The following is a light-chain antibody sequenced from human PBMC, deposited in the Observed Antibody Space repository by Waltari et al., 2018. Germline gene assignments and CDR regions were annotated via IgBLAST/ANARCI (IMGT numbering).Light chain of an antibody. CDR2: GNT. CDR3: QSFDSNLNGGVL. J-gene: IGLJ2*01. Sequence: QSVLTQPPSGQRVTISCTGSSSNIGAGNDVHWYQPLPGTAPKLLIYGNTDRPSGVPDRFSGSKSGTSASLAITGLRAEDEGDYYCQSFDSNLNGGVLFGGGTKLTVL. CDR1: SSNIGAGND. V-gene: IGLV1-40*01.